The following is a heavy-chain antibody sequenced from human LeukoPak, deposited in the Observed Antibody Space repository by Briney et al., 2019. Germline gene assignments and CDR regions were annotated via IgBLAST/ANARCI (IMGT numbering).Heavy chain of an antibody. CDR1: GFTFGDYA. D-gene: IGHD3-9*01. CDR2: IRSKAFGGTP. CDR3: SREYFDRL. Sequence: PGGSLRLSCIASGFTFGDYAMSWFRQAPGKGLEWVGFIRSKAFGGTPEYAASVKGRFTISRDDSKSIAYLQMNSLKTEDTAVYYCSREYFDRLWGQGTLVTVSS. V-gene: IGHV3-49*03. J-gene: IGHJ1*01.